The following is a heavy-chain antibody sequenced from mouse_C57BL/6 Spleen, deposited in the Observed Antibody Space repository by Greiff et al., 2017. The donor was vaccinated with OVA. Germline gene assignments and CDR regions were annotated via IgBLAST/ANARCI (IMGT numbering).Heavy chain of an antibody. V-gene: IGHV5-4*03. D-gene: IGHD1-1*01. Sequence: DVMLVESGGGLVKPGGSLKLSCAASGFTFSSYAMSWVRQTPEKRLEWVATISDGGSYTYYPDNVKGRFTISRDNAKNNLYLQMSHLKSEDTAMYYCATTVVATDYFDYWGQGTTLTVSS. CDR3: ATTVVATDYFDY. J-gene: IGHJ2*01. CDR2: ISDGGSYT. CDR1: GFTFSSYA.